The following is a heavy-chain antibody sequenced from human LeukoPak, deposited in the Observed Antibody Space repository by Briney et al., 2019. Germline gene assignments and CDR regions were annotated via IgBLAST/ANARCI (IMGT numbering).Heavy chain of an antibody. D-gene: IGHD3-22*01. V-gene: IGHV3-23*01. CDR3: AKGDRITMIVVVINGLDY. J-gene: IGHJ4*02. CDR1: GFTFSSYA. Sequence: GGSLRLSCAASGFTFSSYAMSWVRQAPGKGLEWVSAISGSGGSTYYADSVKGRFTISRDNSKNTLYLQMNSLRAEDTAVYYCAKGDRITMIVVVINGLDYWGQGTLVTVSS. CDR2: ISGSGGST.